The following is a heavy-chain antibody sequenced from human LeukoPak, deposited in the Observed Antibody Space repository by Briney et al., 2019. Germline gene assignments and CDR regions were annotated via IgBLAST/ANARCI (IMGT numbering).Heavy chain of an antibody. J-gene: IGHJ4*02. Sequence: GRSLRLSCAASGFTFSSYAMHWVRPAPGKGLEWVAVISYDGSNKYYADSVKGRFTISRDNSKNTLYLQMNSLRAEDTAVYYCASGDYYGSGSYPNVYFDYWGQGTLVTVSS. CDR2: ISYDGSNK. CDR1: GFTFSSYA. D-gene: IGHD3-10*01. CDR3: ASGDYYGSGSYPNVYFDY. V-gene: IGHV3-30*04.